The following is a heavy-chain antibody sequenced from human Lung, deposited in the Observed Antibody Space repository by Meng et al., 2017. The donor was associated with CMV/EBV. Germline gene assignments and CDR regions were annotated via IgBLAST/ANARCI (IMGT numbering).Heavy chain of an antibody. V-gene: IGHV3-21*01. D-gene: IGHD6-13*01. Sequence: GESLKISCAASGFRFDDCGMHWVRQTPGKGLEWVTSISTTSTYIYYADSAKGRFTISRDNAQNSVYLQMNSLSAEDTGVYYCARSWDGMDVWGQGTTVTVSS. CDR2: ISTTSTYI. CDR3: ARSWDGMDV. CDR1: GFRFDDCG. J-gene: IGHJ6*02.